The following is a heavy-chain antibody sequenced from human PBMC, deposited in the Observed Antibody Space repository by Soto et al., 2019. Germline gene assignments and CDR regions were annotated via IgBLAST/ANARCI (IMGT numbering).Heavy chain of an antibody. D-gene: IGHD3-3*01. CDR1: GFTFSSYA. V-gene: IGHV3-23*01. Sequence: GGSLRLSCAASGFTFSSYAMSWVRQAPGKGLEWVSAISGSGGSTYYADSVKGRFTISRDNSKNTLYLQMNSLRAEDTAVYYCAKAGYYDFWSGYYTAWFDPWGQGTLVTVSS. CDR2: ISGSGGST. J-gene: IGHJ5*02. CDR3: AKAGYYDFWSGYYTAWFDP.